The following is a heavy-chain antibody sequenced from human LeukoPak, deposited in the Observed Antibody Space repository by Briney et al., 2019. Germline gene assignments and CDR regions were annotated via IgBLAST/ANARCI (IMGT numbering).Heavy chain of an antibody. Sequence: GGSLRLSCSASGFIFSTYTMYWVRQAPGKGLEFVSVINGDGRTTYYADSVKGRFTISRDNSKNTLYLQMNRLRAEDTAVYYCVGDQVDNVGWLTWGQGTRVTVSS. CDR1: GFIFSTYT. D-gene: IGHD5-12*01. J-gene: IGHJ5*02. CDR3: VGDQVDNVGWLT. CDR2: INGDGRTT. V-gene: IGHV3-64D*06.